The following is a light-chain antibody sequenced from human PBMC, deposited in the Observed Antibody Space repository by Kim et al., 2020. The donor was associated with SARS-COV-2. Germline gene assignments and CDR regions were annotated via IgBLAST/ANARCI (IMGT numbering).Light chain of an antibody. CDR3: QHSYKIPRT. CDR1: QSISNY. Sequence: DIQMTQSPSSLSPSVGDRVTITCRASQSISNYLNWYQQKPGKAPNLLIYAASSLQSGVPSRFSGSGSGTEFTLTISSLQPEDFATYYCQHSYKIPRTFGQRATVESK. J-gene: IGKJ1*01. V-gene: IGKV1-39*01. CDR2: AAS.